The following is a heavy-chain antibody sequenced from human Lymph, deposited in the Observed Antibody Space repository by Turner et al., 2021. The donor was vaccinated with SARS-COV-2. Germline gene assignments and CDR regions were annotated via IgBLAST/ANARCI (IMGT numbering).Heavy chain of an antibody. D-gene: IGHD3-10*01. Sequence: QVQLVESGGGVVQPGRSLRLFCAAPGFTFSTYAIYWVRQAPGKVLVGLAVISYDGSNKYYADSVKGRFTISRDNSKNTLYLQMNSLRAEDTAVYYCARYASGGYFYYGMDVWGQGTTVTVSS. J-gene: IGHJ6*02. CDR3: ARYASGGYFYYGMDV. CDR2: ISYDGSNK. V-gene: IGHV3-30*04. CDR1: GFTFSTYA.